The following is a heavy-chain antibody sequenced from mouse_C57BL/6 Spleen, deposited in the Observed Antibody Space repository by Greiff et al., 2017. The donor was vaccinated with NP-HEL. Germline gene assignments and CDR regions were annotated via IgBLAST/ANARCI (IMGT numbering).Heavy chain of an antibody. CDR1: GFTFTDYY. J-gene: IGHJ4*01. V-gene: IGHV7-3*01. D-gene: IGHD2-1*01. Sequence: EVMLVESGGGLVQPGGSLSLSCAASGFTFTDYYMSWVRQPPGKALEWLGFIRNKANGYTTEYSASVKGRFTISRDNSQSILYLQMNALRAEDSATYYCARYNGNYSYAMDYWGQGTSVTVSS. CDR2: IRNKANGYTT. CDR3: ARYNGNYSYAMDY.